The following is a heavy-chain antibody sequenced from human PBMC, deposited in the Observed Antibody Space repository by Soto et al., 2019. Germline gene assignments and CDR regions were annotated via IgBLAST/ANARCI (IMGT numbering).Heavy chain of an antibody. CDR2: IMPVFRTP. D-gene: IGHD2-8*01. Sequence: QVQLEQSGAEVKKPGSSVKVSCKASGGTFRTAAVSWVRQAPGQGLEWMGGIMPVFRTPDYAQKFHGRVTLNADESTSTAYMELSGLRSDDTAVYYCARDNDRPQLGGNYYYILDVWGQGTTITVSS. V-gene: IGHV1-69*12. J-gene: IGHJ6*02. CDR1: GGTFRTAA. CDR3: ARDNDRPQLGGNYYYILDV.